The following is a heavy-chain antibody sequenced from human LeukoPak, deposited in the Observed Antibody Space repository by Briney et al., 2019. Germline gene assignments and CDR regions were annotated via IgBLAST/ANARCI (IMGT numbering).Heavy chain of an antibody. CDR2: ISSSSSTI. Sequence: GGSLRLSCAASGFTFSSYSMNWIRQAPGKGLEWVSYISSSSSTIYYADSVKGRFTISRDNAKNSLYLQMNSLRAEDTAVYYCARVFPTAYWGQGTLVTVSS. CDR1: GFTFSSYS. D-gene: IGHD4-17*01. J-gene: IGHJ4*02. V-gene: IGHV3-48*01. CDR3: ARVFPTAY.